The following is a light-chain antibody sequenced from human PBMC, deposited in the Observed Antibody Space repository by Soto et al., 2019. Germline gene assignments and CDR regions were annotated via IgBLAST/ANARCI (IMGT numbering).Light chain of an antibody. CDR3: QQYSASPRT. J-gene: IGKJ1*01. CDR1: RTVDGNY. Sequence: EVVLTQSPGTLSLSPGESATLSCRASRTVDGNYLAWYHQKPGQAPRLLIHSASTRAPGIPDRFSASGAGTDFTLTISRLEPEDSAVYYCQQYSASPRTFGPGTKVEIK. V-gene: IGKV3-20*01. CDR2: SAS.